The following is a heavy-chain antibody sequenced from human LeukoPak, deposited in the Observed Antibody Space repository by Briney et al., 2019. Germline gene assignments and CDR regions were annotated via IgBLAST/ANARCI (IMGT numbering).Heavy chain of an antibody. CDR2: INCNNGDT. CDR3: AILGGAFDL. Sequence: ASVKVSCKASGYMFIAYYIHWVRQASGQGLEWMAWINCNNGDTRSAQTFQGRVTLTRDTSISTVYMQLSGLRSDDTATYYCAILGGAFDLWGQGTMVTVSS. CDR1: GYMFIAYY. V-gene: IGHV1-2*02. D-gene: IGHD3-16*01. J-gene: IGHJ3*01.